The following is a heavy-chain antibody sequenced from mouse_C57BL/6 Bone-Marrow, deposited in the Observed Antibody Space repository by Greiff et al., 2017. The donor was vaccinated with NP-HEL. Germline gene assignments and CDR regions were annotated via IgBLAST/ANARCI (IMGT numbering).Heavy chain of an antibody. V-gene: IGHV1-22*01. CDR1: GYTFTDYN. CDR3: ARSLRSDWYFDV. D-gene: IGHD1-1*01. CDR2: INPNNGGT. Sequence: VQLQQSGPELVKPGASVKMSCKASGYTFTDYNMHWVKQSHGKSLEWIGYINPNNGGTSYNQKFKGKATLTVNKSSSTAYMELRSLTSEESAVYYCARSLRSDWYFDVWGTGTTVTVSS. J-gene: IGHJ1*03.